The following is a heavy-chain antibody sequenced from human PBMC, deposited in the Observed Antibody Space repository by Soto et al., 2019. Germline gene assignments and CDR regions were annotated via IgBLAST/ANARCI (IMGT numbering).Heavy chain of an antibody. D-gene: IGHD6-19*01. CDR2: ISDSGDRT. CDR1: GFSFISYA. V-gene: IGHV3-23*01. Sequence: EVHLLESGGGLVQPGGSLRLSCAASGFSFISYAMSWVRQAPGKGLEWVSGISDSGDRTFYADSVKGRFTISRDNSKNTLHLQMSTLRAEDTAVYYCYLLSSDFDYWGQGTLVTVSS. J-gene: IGHJ4*02. CDR3: YLLSSDFDY.